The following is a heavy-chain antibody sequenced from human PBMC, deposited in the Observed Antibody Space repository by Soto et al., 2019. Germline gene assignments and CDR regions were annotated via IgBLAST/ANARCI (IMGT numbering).Heavy chain of an antibody. D-gene: IGHD2-15*01. CDR3: AREDCSGGSCYLPSSNFDY. Sequence: ASVKVSCKASGYTFTSYGISWVRQAPGQGLEWMGWISAYNGNTNYAQKLQGRVTMTTDTSTSTAYMELRSLRSDDTAVYYCAREDCSGGSCYLPSSNFDYWGQGTLVTVSS. CDR2: ISAYNGNT. J-gene: IGHJ4*02. CDR1: GYTFTSYG. V-gene: IGHV1-18*01.